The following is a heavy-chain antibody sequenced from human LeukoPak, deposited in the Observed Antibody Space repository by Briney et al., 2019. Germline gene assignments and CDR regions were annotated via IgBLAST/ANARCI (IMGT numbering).Heavy chain of an antibody. D-gene: IGHD4-23*01. V-gene: IGHV3-30*02. Sequence: GGSLRLSCAASGFTFSNYGIHWVRQAPGKGLEWVAFIWYDGSNKYYADSVKGRFTISRDNSKNTLYLQMNSLRAEDTAVYYCAKDSGGNQFSYYMDIWSKGTTVTVSS. J-gene: IGHJ6*03. CDR3: AKDSGGNQFSYYMDI. CDR2: IWYDGSNK. CDR1: GFTFSNYG.